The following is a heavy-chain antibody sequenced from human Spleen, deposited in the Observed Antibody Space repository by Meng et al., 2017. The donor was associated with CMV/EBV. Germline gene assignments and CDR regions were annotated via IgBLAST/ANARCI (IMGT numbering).Heavy chain of an antibody. J-gene: IGHJ4*02. CDR3: ARDHNWGSDY. CDR2: ILPASGGT. CDR1: GYTFTGHY. D-gene: IGHD1-1*01. V-gene: IGHV1-2*02. Sequence: ASVKVSCKTSGYTFTGHYFHWLRQAPGQGIEWMGWILPASGGTHYAQSFQGRVTLTTDTSISTAYMELSGLKYDDTAIYYCARDHNWGSDYWGQGTLVTVSS.